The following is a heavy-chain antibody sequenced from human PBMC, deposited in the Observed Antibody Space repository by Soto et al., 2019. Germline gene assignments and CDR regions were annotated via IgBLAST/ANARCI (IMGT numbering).Heavy chain of an antibody. D-gene: IGHD2-2*02. CDR2: MRQDGSEK. V-gene: IGHV3-7*03. CDR1: GFTFSSYW. J-gene: IGHJ4*02. CDR3: ARILCSSTSCYTFDY. Sequence: EVQVVEPGGGLVQPGGSLRLSCAASGFTFSSYWMSWVRQAPGKGLEWVANMRQDGSEKYYVDSVKGRFTISRDNAKNSLYLQMNSLRAEDTAVYYCARILCSSTSCYTFDYWGQGTLVTVSS.